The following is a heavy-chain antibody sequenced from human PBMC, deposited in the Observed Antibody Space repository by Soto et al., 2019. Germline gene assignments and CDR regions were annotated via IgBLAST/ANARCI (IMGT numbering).Heavy chain of an antibody. Sequence: QVQLQESGPRLVKPSQTLSLTCTVSGGSISSDSYYWTWIRQHPGKGLEWIGSIYYSGTTHYNPSLKSVVSISVDMSKTQCSQRLSSVTAPVAGVYYCAKGTINDIDYSGQGTMVTVSA. D-gene: IGHD1-1*01. J-gene: IGHJ4*02. V-gene: IGHV4-31*01. CDR3: AKGTINDIDY. CDR2: IYYSGTT. CDR1: GGSISSDSYY.